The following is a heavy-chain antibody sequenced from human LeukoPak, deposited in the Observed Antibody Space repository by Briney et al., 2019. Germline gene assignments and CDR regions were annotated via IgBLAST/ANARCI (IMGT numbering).Heavy chain of an antibody. V-gene: IGHV1-8*01. J-gene: IGHJ6*02. Sequence: ASVKVSCKASGYTFTSYDINWVRQATGQGLEWMGWMNPNSGNTGYAQKFQGRVTMTRNTSISTAYMKLSSLRSEDTAVYYRARRYSSSWYTGVWYYYGMDVWGQGTTVTVSS. CDR3: ARRYSSSWYTGVWYYYGMDV. D-gene: IGHD6-13*01. CDR1: GYTFTSYD. CDR2: MNPNSGNT.